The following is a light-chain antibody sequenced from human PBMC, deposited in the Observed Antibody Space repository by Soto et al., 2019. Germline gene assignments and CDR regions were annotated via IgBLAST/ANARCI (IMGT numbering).Light chain of an antibody. J-gene: IGLJ1*01. CDR1: SSDVGAYNY. V-gene: IGLV2-14*01. CDR3: SSKRPRSTLVV. CDR2: EVT. Sequence: QSVLTQPASVFGSPGQSITISCTGSSSDVGAYNYVSWYQHHPGKVPKLVIYEVTNRPSGVSDRFSGSKSGNTASLTISGLQAVDVADYYSSSKRPRSTLVVFGTGTKPTVL.